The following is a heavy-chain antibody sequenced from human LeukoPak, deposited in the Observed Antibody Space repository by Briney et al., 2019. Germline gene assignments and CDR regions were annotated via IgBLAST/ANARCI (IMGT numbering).Heavy chain of an antibody. CDR2: IYYSGST. Sequence: PSETLSPTCTVSGGSISSYYWSWIRQPPGKGLEWIGYIYYSGSTNYNPSLKSRVTISVDTSKNQFSLKLSSVTAADTAVYYCARGLTYYDILTGSGALGYWGQGTLVTVSS. CDR3: ARGLTYYDILTGSGALGY. J-gene: IGHJ4*02. V-gene: IGHV4-59*12. CDR1: GGSISSYY. D-gene: IGHD3-9*01.